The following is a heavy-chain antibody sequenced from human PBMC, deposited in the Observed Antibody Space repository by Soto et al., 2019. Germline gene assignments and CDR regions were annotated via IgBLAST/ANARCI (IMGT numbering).Heavy chain of an antibody. V-gene: IGHV3-30*18. CDR1: GFTFSSYG. Sequence: PGGSLRLSCAASGFTFSSYGMHWVRQAPGKGLEWVAVISYDGKTKYYADSVKGRFTISRGNSQNTLYLQMSSLTADDTAVYYCAKRVEPPYSSSWYYFDYWGQGTLVTVSS. CDR3: AKRVEPPYSSSWYYFDY. CDR2: ISYDGKTK. D-gene: IGHD6-13*01. J-gene: IGHJ4*02.